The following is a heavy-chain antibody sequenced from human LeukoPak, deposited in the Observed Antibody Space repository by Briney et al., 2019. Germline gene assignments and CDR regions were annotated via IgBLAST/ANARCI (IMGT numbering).Heavy chain of an antibody. J-gene: IGHJ4*02. CDR1: GFTFSSYS. CDR2: ISSSGSTI. CDR3: ARGLCGGDCYSSFDY. Sequence: GGSLRLSCAASGFTFSSYSMSWIRQAPGKGLEWVSYISSSGSTIYYADSVKGRFTISRDNAKNSLYLQMNSLRAEDTAVYYCARGLCGGDCYSSFDYWGQGTLVTVSS. V-gene: IGHV3-48*04. D-gene: IGHD2-21*02.